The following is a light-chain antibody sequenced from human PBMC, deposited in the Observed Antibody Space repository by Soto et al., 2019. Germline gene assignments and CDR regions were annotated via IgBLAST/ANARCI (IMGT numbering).Light chain of an antibody. CDR1: QDISSF. Sequence: IQMTQSPSSLSASVGDRVTITCRASQDISSFLAWYQQKPGKAPKLLIYVASSLQSGVPSRFSGSGFGTEFTLTITSLQPDDFATYYCQQYNSYSTFGPATFGQGTKVDIK. J-gene: IGKJ1*01. V-gene: IGKV1-9*01. CDR2: VAS. CDR3: QQYNSYSTFGPAT.